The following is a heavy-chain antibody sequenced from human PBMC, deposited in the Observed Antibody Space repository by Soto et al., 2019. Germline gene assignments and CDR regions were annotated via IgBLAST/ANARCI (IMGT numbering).Heavy chain of an antibody. J-gene: IGHJ3*02. CDR2: ISYDGSNK. D-gene: IGHD7-27*01. CDR3: ARDPRLGKVGWAFDI. Sequence: AGSLRLSCAASGFTFSSYAMHWVRQAPGKGLEWVAVISYDGSNKYYADSVKGRFTISRDNSKNTLYLQMNSLRAEDTAVYYCARDPRLGKVGWAFDIWGQGTMVTVSS. CDR1: GFTFSSYA. V-gene: IGHV3-30-3*01.